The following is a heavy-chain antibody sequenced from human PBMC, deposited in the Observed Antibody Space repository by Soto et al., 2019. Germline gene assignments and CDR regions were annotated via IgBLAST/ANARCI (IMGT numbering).Heavy chain of an antibody. V-gene: IGHV3-23*01. D-gene: IGHD2-21*01. CDR3: AKDSARIAMVRDFQH. J-gene: IGHJ1*01. CDR2: ISGSGGST. Sequence: GGSLRLSCAASGFIFSSYAMSWVRQAPGKGLEWVSGISGSGGSTYLADSVKGRFIISRDNSKNTLYLQMNSLRAEDTAVYYCAKDSARIAMVRDFQHWGQGTLVTVSS. CDR1: GFIFSSYA.